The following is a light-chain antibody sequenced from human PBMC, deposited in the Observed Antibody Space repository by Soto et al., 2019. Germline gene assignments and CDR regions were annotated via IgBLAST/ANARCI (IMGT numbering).Light chain of an antibody. CDR3: QQYNNWPPIT. J-gene: IGKJ5*01. Sequence: EIMMTQSPATLSVSPGERATLSCRASQSVRNNLAWYQQRRGQAPRLLIYYASTRATGVPARFSGSGSGTEFPLTISSLQSEDSALYYCQQYNNWPPITFGQGTRLEI. V-gene: IGKV3-15*01. CDR1: QSVRNN. CDR2: YAS.